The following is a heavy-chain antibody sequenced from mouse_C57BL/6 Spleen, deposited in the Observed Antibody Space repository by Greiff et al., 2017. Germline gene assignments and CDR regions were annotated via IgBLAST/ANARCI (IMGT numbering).Heavy chain of an antibody. J-gene: IGHJ3*01. Sequence: VQLQQSGPELVKPGASVKISCKASGYAFSSSWMYWVKQRPGKGLEWIGRNYPGDGDTNYNGKFKGKATLTADKSSSTAYMQLSSLTSEDSAVYFCARDGSSPFAYWGQGTLVTVSA. V-gene: IGHV1-82*01. CDR1: GYAFSSSW. CDR3: ARDGSSPFAY. CDR2: NYPGDGDT. D-gene: IGHD1-1*01.